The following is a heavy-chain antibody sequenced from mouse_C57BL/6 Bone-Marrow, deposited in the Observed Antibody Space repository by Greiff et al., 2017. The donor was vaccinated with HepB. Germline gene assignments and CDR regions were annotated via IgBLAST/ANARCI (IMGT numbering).Heavy chain of an antibody. V-gene: IGHV7-4*01. CDR1: GFTFNDYQ. D-gene: IGHD1-1*01. CDR2: IRNKANGYTT. CDR3: VKAVSSGSSYTWFAY. Sequence: EVQLVESGGGLVQPGASLRLSCAASGFTFNDYQMSWVRQAPGKAPEWLALIRNKANGYTTEYTASVKGQFTISRDNSQNILYLQMNTLRAEDSATYYCVKAVSSGSSYTWFAYWGQGTLVTVSA. J-gene: IGHJ3*01.